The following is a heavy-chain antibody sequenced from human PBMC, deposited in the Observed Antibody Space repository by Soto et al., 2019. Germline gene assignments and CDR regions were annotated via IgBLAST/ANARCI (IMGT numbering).Heavy chain of an antibody. Sequence: GGSLRLSCAASGFTFSSYEMNWVRQAPGKGLEWVSYISSSGSTIYYAASVKGRFTISRDNAKNSLYLQMNSLRAEDTAVYYCARLEPPYYYYGMDVWGQGTTVTVSS. CDR2: ISSSGSTI. CDR3: ARLEPPYYYYGMDV. J-gene: IGHJ6*02. V-gene: IGHV3-48*03. CDR1: GFTFSSYE.